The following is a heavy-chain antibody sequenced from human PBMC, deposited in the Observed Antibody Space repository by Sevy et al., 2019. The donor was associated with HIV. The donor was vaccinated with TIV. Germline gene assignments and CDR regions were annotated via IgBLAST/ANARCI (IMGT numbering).Heavy chain of an antibody. CDR3: ARDMELVDEGTQEFFY. CDR2: INPNRGGT. V-gene: IGHV1-2*02. Sequence: ASVKVTCKASGYTFTGYYMHWVRQAPGQGLEWMGWINPNRGGTNYAQKFQDRVTMTRATSINTAYMELSRLRSDDTALYYCARDMELVDEGTQEFFYWGQGTLVTVSS. D-gene: IGHD1-7*01. CDR1: GYTFTGYY. J-gene: IGHJ4*02.